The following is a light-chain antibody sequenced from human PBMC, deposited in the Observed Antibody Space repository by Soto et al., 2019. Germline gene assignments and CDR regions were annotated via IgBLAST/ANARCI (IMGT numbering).Light chain of an antibody. Sequence: DIQMTQSPSSLSASEGDRVTITCQSSHDVSRNLNWFQQKPGEAPQLLIYDASNLERGVPSRFSGSGSGTDFTLTISSLQPEDVATYYCQQYNSMLPFGGGTEVEIK. CDR2: DAS. CDR3: QQYNSMLP. J-gene: IGKJ4*01. CDR1: HDVSRN. V-gene: IGKV1-33*01.